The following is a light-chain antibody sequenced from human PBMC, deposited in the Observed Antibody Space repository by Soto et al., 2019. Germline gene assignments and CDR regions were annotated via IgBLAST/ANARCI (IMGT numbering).Light chain of an antibody. CDR3: QQYNSYPYT. V-gene: IGKV1-5*01. Sequence: IPMTQSPSTLSASVGDRVTMTCRASQSISSWLAWYQQKPGKAPKLLIYDASSLESGVPSRFSGSGSGTEFTLTISSLQPDDFATYYCQQYNSYPYTFGQGTKLEI. CDR1: QSISSW. J-gene: IGKJ2*01. CDR2: DAS.